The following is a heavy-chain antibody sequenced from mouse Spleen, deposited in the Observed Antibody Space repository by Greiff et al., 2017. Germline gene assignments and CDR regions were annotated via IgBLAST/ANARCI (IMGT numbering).Heavy chain of an antibody. CDR1: GYAFTNYL. CDR2: INPGSGGT. D-gene: IGHD2-2*01. CDR3: ASSQVTTAWFAY. Sequence: VQLQQSGAELVRPGTSVKVSCKASGYAFTNYLIEWVKQRPGQGLEWIGVINPGSGGTNYNEKFKGKATLTADKSSSTAYMQLSSLTSEDSAVYFCASSQVTTAWFAYWGQGTLVTVSA. V-gene: IGHV1-54*01. J-gene: IGHJ3*01.